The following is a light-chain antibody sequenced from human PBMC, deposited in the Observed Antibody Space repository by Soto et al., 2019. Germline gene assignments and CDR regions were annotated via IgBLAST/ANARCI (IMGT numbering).Light chain of an antibody. Sequence: EIVLTPSPGTLSLSPVERATLSCRASQSVSSSYLAWYQQKPGQAPRLLIYDASNRATGIPPRFSGSGSGTDFTLTISGLEPEDSAVYYCQQRSNWPRTFGQGTKVDIK. J-gene: IGKJ1*01. V-gene: IGKV3D-20*02. CDR3: QQRSNWPRT. CDR2: DAS. CDR1: QSVSSSY.